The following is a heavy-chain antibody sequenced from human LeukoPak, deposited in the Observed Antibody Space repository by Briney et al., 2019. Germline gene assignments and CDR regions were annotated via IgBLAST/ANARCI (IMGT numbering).Heavy chain of an antibody. CDR3: ASRWSGHYYYDY. CDR1: RGSVSSYY. J-gene: IGHJ4*02. CDR2: INYSGGT. Sequence: SETLSLTCILARGSVSSYYWSCMRQPPGKGLEWIGDINYSGGTNCNPSLKSRVSISVDTSKDQFSLQLSSVSAADTALYYCASRWSGHYYYDYWGQGALVTVSS. V-gene: IGHV4-59*02. D-gene: IGHD3-3*01.